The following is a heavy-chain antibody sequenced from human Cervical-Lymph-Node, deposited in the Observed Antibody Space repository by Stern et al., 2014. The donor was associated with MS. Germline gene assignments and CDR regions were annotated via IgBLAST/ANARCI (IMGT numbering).Heavy chain of an antibody. CDR1: GYTFTSYG. Sequence: VQLVQSGAEVKKPGASVKASCKASGYTFTSYGISWVRQAPGQGLEWMGWIIAYNGNTNYAQKLQGRVTMTTDTSTSTAYMELRSLRSDDTAVYYCARVRTTVTSYYYYGMDVWGQGTTVTVSS. V-gene: IGHV1-18*01. J-gene: IGHJ6*02. CDR3: ARVRTTVTSYYYYGMDV. D-gene: IGHD4-17*01. CDR2: IIAYNGNT.